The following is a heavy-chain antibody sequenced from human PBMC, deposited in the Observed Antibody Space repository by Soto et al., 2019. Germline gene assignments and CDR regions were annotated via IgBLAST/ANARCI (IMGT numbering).Heavy chain of an antibody. Sequence: GSLRLSCAASGXTFSNYNMNWVRQAPGKGLELGSYINSISNTISYADCVKGRFTISIDNAKNSLYLQMNNLRDEDSAVYYCAREGSFWFGELIRNYYKFALDVWGPGTTGTVSS. CDR3: AREGSFWFGELIRNYYKFALDV. CDR1: GXTFSNYN. CDR2: INSISNTI. V-gene: IGHV3-48*02. D-gene: IGHD3-10*01. J-gene: IGHJ6*02.